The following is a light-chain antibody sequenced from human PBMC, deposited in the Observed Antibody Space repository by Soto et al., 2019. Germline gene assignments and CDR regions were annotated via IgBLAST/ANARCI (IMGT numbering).Light chain of an antibody. CDR2: GTS. V-gene: IGKV3-20*01. CDR3: QQYGSSPPFT. CDR1: QSVNSN. J-gene: IGKJ5*01. Sequence: EIVMTQSPATLSVSPGERATLSCRASQSVNSNLAWYQQKAGQAPRLLIYGTSTRATGIPDRISGGGSGTDFTLTITGLEPEDLAVYYCQQYGSSPPFTFGQGTRLEIK.